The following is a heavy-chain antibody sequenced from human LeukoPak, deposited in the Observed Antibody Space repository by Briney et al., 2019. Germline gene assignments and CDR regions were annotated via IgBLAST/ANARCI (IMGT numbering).Heavy chain of an antibody. V-gene: IGHV4-34*01. D-gene: IGHD5-18*01. Sequence: SETLSLTCAVYRGFFKAYYWSCIRQPPGKGLEWIGENNHSGSTNYNPSLKSRVTISVDTSKTQFSLKLSSVTAAHTAVYCCQRRTRRYTSCYTHDYWGQGTLVTVSS. CDR3: QRRTRRYTSCYTHDY. J-gene: IGHJ4*02. CDR2: NNHSGST. CDR1: RGFFKAYY.